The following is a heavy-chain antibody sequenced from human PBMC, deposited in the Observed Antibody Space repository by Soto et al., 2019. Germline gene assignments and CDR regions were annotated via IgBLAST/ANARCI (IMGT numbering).Heavy chain of an antibody. J-gene: IGHJ6*02. D-gene: IGHD4-17*01. Sequence: PGGSLRLSCAASGFTFSGSAMHWVRQASGKGLEWAGRIRSKANSYATAYAASVKGRFTISRDDSKNTAYLQMNSLKTEDTAVYYCTSTTVKDYYYYGMDVWGQGTTVTVSS. CDR1: GFTFSGSA. CDR3: TSTTVKDYYYYGMDV. V-gene: IGHV3-73*01. CDR2: IRSKANSYAT.